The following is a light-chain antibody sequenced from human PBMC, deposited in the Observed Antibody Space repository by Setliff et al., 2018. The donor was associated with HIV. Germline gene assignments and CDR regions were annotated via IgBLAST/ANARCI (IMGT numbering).Light chain of an antibody. V-gene: IGLV2-23*02. CDR1: SSDVGSYNL. CDR2: EVT. Sequence: QSALAQPPSASGSPGQSITISCTGTSSDVGSYNLVSWYQQRPGKDPKLIMYEVTKWPSGISDRFSGSKSGNTASLTISGLQADDEADYYCCSYGSSDTFVFGTGTKVTVL. CDR3: CSYGSSDTFV. J-gene: IGLJ1*01.